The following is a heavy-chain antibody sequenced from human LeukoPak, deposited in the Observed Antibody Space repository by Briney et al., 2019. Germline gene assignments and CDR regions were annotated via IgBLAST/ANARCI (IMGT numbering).Heavy chain of an antibody. CDR3: ARHHGSGKNWFDP. D-gene: IGHD3-10*01. CDR2: IFPGDSET. J-gene: IGHJ5*02. V-gene: IGHV5-51*01. CDR1: GYTFRSYW. Sequence: GESLKISCKASGYTFRSYWIGWVRQVPGKGLEWMGIIFPGDSETRYSPSFEGQVTISADESTNTAYLHWSSLRASDTAIYYCARHHGSGKNWFDPWGQGTLVTVSS.